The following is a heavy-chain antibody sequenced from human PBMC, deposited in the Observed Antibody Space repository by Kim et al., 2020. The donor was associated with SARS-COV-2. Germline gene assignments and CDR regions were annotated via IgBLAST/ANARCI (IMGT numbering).Heavy chain of an antibody. CDR1: GFTFSSYS. CDR2: ISSSSSTI. J-gene: IGHJ6*02. Sequence: GGSLRLSCAASGFTFSSYSMNWVRQAPGKGLEWVSYISSSSSTIYYADSVKGRFTISRDNAKNSLYLQMNSLRDEDTAVYYCARDGGLYCDITGKGPMDVWGQGNTVTVSS. V-gene: IGHV3-48*02. D-gene: IGHD3-22*01. CDR3: ARDGGLYCDITGKGPMDV.